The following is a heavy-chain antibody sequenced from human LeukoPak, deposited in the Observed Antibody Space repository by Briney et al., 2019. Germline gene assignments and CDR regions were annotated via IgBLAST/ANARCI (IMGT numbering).Heavy chain of an antibody. D-gene: IGHD1-26*01. V-gene: IGHV3-7*01. CDR1: EFTFTDYW. Sequence: GGSLRLSCTTTEFTFTDYWMTWVRQAPGKGLEWVANINQDGSKKFYVDSVKGRFTISRDNAKNALYLQMNSLRAEDTAVYYCARAGRLAKELDYWGQGTLVTVSS. J-gene: IGHJ4*02. CDR2: INQDGSKK. CDR3: ARAGRLAKELDY.